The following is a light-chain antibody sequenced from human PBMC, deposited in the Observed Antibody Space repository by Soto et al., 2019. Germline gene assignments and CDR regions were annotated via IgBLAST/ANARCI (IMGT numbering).Light chain of an antibody. CDR3: SSYTTSNTPLYV. CDR2: EVS. Sequence: QSLLSQPSSVCGSPGQSITISCTGTSSDTAGYNYVSWYQQHPGKAPKLMIYEVSNRPSGVSNRFSGSQSGNTASLTISGLQAEDEVNYYCSSYTTSNTPLYVFGTGTTVTVL. J-gene: IGLJ1*01. CDR1: SSDTAGYNY. V-gene: IGLV2-14*01.